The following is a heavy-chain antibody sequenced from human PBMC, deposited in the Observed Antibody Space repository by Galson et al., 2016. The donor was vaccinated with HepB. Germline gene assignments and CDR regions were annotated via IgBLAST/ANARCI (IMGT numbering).Heavy chain of an antibody. D-gene: IGHD2-15*01. V-gene: IGHV3-23*01. CDR1: GFNFRSYA. J-gene: IGHJ4*02. Sequence: SLRLSCAASGFNFRSYAMTWVRQAPGKGLEWLSVISGPGDFTAYADSVKGRFTISRDNSKNTLYLQMNNLGAEDTALYYCAKQGYCSGDICYSLPDSWGQGTRVTVAS. CDR2: ISGPGDFT. CDR3: AKQGYCSGDICYSLPDS.